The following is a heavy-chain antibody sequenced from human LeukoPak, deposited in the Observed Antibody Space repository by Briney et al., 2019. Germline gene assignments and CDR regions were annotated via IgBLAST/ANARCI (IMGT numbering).Heavy chain of an antibody. CDR3: ARDGRFGELLFV. D-gene: IGHD3-10*01. CDR2: INHSGST. V-gene: IGHV4-34*01. CDR1: GGSFSGYY. J-gene: IGHJ4*02. Sequence: PSETLSLTCAVYGGSFSGYYWSWIRQPPGKGLEWIGEINHSGSTNYNPSLKSRVTISVDTSKNQFSLKLSSVTAADTAVYYCARDGRFGELLFVWGQGTLVTVSS.